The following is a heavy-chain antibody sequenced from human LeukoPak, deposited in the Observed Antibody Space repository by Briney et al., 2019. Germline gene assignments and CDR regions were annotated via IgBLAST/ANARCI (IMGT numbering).Heavy chain of an antibody. V-gene: IGHV3-21*01. D-gene: IGHD3-22*01. CDR1: GFTFSSYS. Sequence: GGSLRLSCAASGFTFSSYSMNWVRQAPGKGLEWVSSISSSSSYIYYAGSVKGRFTISRDNAKNSLYLQMNSLRAEDTAVYYCARAETYYYDSSGYLNDYWGQGTLVTVSS. J-gene: IGHJ4*02. CDR3: ARAETYYYDSSGYLNDY. CDR2: ISSSSSYI.